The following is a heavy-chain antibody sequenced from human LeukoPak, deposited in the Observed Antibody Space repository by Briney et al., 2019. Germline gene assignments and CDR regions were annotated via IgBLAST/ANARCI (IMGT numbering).Heavy chain of an antibody. CDR1: GGSISSYY. D-gene: IGHD3-10*01. CDR2: IYYSGST. V-gene: IGHV4-59*12. Sequence: PSETLSLTCTVSGGSISSYYWSWIRQPPGKGLEWIGYIYYSGSTNYNPSLKSRVTMSVDTSKNQFSLKLSSVTAADTAVYYCARMAAVRGAMIDYWGQGTLVTVSS. CDR3: ARMAAVRGAMIDY. J-gene: IGHJ4*02.